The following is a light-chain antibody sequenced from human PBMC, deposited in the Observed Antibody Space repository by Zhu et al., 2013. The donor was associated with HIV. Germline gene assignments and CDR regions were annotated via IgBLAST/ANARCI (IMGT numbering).Light chain of an antibody. J-gene: IGKJ1*01. CDR3: QQYDSDPWT. V-gene: IGKV1-5*03. CDR1: ESVNRW. Sequence: IQMTQSPSTLSASVGDRVTITCRASESVNRWLAWYQQKPGLAPKLLIYWASDLESGVPSRFSGSGSGTEFTLTISSLQSDDSATYYCQQYDSDPWTFGQGTKVEIK. CDR2: WAS.